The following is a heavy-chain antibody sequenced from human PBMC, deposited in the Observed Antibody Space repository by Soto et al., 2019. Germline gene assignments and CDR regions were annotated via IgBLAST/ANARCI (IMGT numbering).Heavy chain of an antibody. D-gene: IGHD2-2*01. J-gene: IGHJ4*02. V-gene: IGHV1-69*02. CDR3: ARVCSSTSCYGDY. CDR1: GGTFSSYT. Sequence: QVQLVQSGAEVKKPGSSVKVSCKASGGTFSSYTISWVRQAPGQGLEWMGRIIPILGIANYAQKFQGRVTXTXDXFTSTAYMELSSLRSEDTAVYYCARVCSSTSCYGDYWGQGTLVTVSS. CDR2: IIPILGIA.